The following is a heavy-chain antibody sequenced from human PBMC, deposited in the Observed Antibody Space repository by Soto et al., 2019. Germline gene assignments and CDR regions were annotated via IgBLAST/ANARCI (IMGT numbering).Heavy chain of an antibody. V-gene: IGHV1-18*01. CDR1: GYTFTRYG. CDR2: ISGYNGDT. J-gene: IGHJ6*02. Sequence: ASVKVSCKASGYTFTRYGISWVRQAPGQGLEWMGWISGYNGDTNYAQKFQDRVSMTIDTSTGTAYMELRSLTSDDTAIYYCAKNGQPPYYYYGLDVWGQGAKVTVSS. CDR3: AKNGQPPYYYYGLDV. D-gene: IGHD2-8*01.